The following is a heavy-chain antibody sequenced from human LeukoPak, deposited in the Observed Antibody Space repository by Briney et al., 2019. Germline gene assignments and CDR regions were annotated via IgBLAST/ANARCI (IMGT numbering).Heavy chain of an antibody. V-gene: IGHV3-33*06. CDR1: GFSFNKFG. Sequence: GGSLRLSCAASGFSFNKFGMHWARQAPGKGLEWVAVVWYDGNTQCYADSVKGRFTVSRDNSENTLFLQMDSLRVDDTAVYYCAKRAGFSGSGRFSYLHPWGQGTLVTVSS. CDR3: AKRAGFSGSGRFSYLHP. D-gene: IGHD3-10*01. CDR2: VWYDGNTQ. J-gene: IGHJ5*02.